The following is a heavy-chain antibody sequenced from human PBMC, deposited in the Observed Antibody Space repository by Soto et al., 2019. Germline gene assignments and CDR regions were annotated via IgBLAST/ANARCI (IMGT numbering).Heavy chain of an antibody. Sequence: TLSLTCTVSGGSVSSGSYYWSWVRQPPGKGLEWIGYIYYSGSTNYNPSLKSRVTISVDTSKNQFSLKLSSVTAADTAVYYCARAIYYDILTGYFGRWFDPWGQGTLVTVSS. CDR3: ARAIYYDILTGYFGRWFDP. D-gene: IGHD3-9*01. CDR1: GGSVSSGSYY. CDR2: IYYSGST. J-gene: IGHJ5*02. V-gene: IGHV4-61*01.